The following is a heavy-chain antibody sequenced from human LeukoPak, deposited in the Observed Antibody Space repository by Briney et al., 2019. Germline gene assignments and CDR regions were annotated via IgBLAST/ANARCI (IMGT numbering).Heavy chain of an antibody. Sequence: GGSLRLSGVASGFTFSSYSMNWVGQAPGKGLECVSSISSSSSYIYYADSVKGRFTITRDNAKNSLYLQMNSLRAEDTAVYYCARGLLYSLWGQGALVTVSS. CDR3: ARGLLYSL. CDR2: ISSSSSYI. J-gene: IGHJ4*02. V-gene: IGHV3-21*01. CDR1: GFTFSSYS. D-gene: IGHD3-10*02.